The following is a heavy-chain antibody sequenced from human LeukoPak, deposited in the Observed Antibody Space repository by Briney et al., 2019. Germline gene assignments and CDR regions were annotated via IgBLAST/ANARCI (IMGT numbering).Heavy chain of an antibody. J-gene: IGHJ5*02. Sequence: ASVKVSCEASGYTFTSYAMNWVRQAPGQGLGWMGWINTNTGDPTYAQGFTGRVVFSLDTSVSTAYLQISSLKAEDTCVYYCATYYYDSSGYSPPLRYGWFDPWGQGTLVTVSS. V-gene: IGHV7-4-1*02. CDR1: GYTFTSYA. D-gene: IGHD3-22*01. CDR3: ATYYYDSSGYSPPLRYGWFDP. CDR2: INTNTGDP.